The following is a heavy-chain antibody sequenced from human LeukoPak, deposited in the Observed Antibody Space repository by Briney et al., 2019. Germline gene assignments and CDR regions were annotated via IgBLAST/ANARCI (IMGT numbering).Heavy chain of an antibody. Sequence: GGSLRLSCAASVLTLSTSGMGCVRQAPGKGLEWVANLVQDGSKKEYVDSVKGRFTISRDNAENSLYLQMNSLRAEDTAVYYCGKWRVLQSEFEYWGQGTLVTVSS. D-gene: IGHD5-24*01. CDR3: GKWRVLQSEFEY. CDR2: LVQDGSKK. V-gene: IGHV3-7*01. CDR1: VLTLSTSG. J-gene: IGHJ4*02.